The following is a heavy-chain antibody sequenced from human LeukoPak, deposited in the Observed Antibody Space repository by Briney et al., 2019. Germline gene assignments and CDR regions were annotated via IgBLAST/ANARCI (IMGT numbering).Heavy chain of an antibody. V-gene: IGHV4-59*01. CDR1: GGSISSYY. CDR2: IYYSGNT. J-gene: IGHJ4*02. D-gene: IGHD5-18*01. Sequence: PSETLSLTCTVSGGSISSYYWNWIRQPPGKGLEWIGYIYYSGNTNYNPSLKSRVTISVDTFKNQFSLKLTSVTPADTAVYFCAGDSYGTDYWGQGTLVTVSS. CDR3: AGDSYGTDY.